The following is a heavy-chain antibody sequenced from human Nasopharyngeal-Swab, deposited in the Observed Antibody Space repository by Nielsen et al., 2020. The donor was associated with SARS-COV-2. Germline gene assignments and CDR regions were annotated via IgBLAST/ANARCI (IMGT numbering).Heavy chain of an antibody. CDR2: ISRGSGGST. Sequence: EGSLRLSCAASDFTFTNFAMSWVRQAPGKGLEWVSTISRGSGGSTYYADSVKGRFTISRDNSKNTLYLQMNSLRAEDTAVYYCAKTPGRVDPFDSWGQGTLVTVSS. V-gene: IGHV3-23*01. J-gene: IGHJ4*02. D-gene: IGHD1-26*01. CDR3: AKTPGRVDPFDS. CDR1: DFTFTNFA.